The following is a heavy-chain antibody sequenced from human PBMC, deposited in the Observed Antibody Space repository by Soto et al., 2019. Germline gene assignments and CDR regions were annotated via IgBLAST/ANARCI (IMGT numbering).Heavy chain of an antibody. CDR3: ATVATRAPV. Sequence: ASVKVSCKVSGYTLSELSMHWVRQAPGKGLEWVGGFDPEDGETIYAQNFQGRVTVTEDTPTDTAYMELSSLGSDDTAVYYCATVATRAPVWGQGTLVTVSS. CDR2: FDPEDGET. J-gene: IGHJ4*02. D-gene: IGHD2-15*01. V-gene: IGHV1-24*01. CDR1: GYTLSELS.